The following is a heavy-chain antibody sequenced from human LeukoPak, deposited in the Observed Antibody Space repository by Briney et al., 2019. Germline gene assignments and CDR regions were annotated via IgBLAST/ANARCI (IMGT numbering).Heavy chain of an antibody. D-gene: IGHD1-14*01. CDR3: ARDEPGGYYDAFDI. CDR2: IIPIFGTA. CDR1: GGTFSSYA. J-gene: IGHJ3*02. V-gene: IGHV1-69*05. Sequence: GASVKVSCKASGGTFSSYAISWVRQAPGQGLEWMGGIIPIFGTANYAQKFQGRVTITTDESTSTAYMELSSLRSEDTAVYYCARDEPGGYYDAFDIWGQGTMVTVSS.